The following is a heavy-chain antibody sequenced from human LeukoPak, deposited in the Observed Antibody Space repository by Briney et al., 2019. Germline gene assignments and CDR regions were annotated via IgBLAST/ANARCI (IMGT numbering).Heavy chain of an antibody. J-gene: IGHJ6*02. CDR1: GGSISSYY. CDR3: ARSDTAMDYYYGMDV. V-gene: IGHV4-59*08. Sequence: SETLSLTCTASGGSISSYYWSWIRQPPGKGLEWIGYIYYSGSTNYNPSLKSRVTISVDTSKNQFSLKLSSVTAADTAVYYCARSDTAMDYYYGMDVWGQGTTVTVSS. D-gene: IGHD5-18*01. CDR2: IYYSGST.